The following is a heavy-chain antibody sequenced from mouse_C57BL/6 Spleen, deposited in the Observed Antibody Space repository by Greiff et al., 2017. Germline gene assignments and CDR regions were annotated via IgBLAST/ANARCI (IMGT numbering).Heavy chain of an antibody. Sequence: QVQLQQSGAELVKPGASVKLSCKASGYTFTEYTIHWVKQRSGQGLEWIGWFYPGSGSIKYNEKFKDKATLTADKSSSTVYMELSRLTSEDSAVYFCARHEDGYDGYYDVFPFAYWGQGTLVTVSA. CDR1: GYTFTEYT. J-gene: IGHJ3*01. V-gene: IGHV1-62-2*01. D-gene: IGHD2-3*01. CDR2: FYPGSGSI. CDR3: ARHEDGYDGYYDVFPFAY.